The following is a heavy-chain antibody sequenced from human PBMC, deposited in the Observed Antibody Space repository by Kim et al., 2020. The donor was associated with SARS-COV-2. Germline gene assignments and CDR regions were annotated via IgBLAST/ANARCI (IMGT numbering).Heavy chain of an antibody. Sequence: ASVKVSCKASGYTFTGYYMHWVRQAPGQGLEWMGRINPNSGGTNYAQKFQGRVTMTRDTSISTAYMELSRLRSDDTVVYYCARGGRSSSWLSDAFDIWGQGTMVTVSS. CDR2: INPNSGGT. CDR3: ARGGRSSSWLSDAFDI. CDR1: GYTFTGYY. D-gene: IGHD6-13*01. J-gene: IGHJ3*02. V-gene: IGHV1-2*05.